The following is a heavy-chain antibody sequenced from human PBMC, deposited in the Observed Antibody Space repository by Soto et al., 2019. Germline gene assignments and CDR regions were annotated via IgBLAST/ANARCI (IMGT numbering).Heavy chain of an antibody. D-gene: IGHD1-1*01. V-gene: IGHV3-23*01. CDR1: GFTFSAFA. CDR2: ISGGGDAT. CDR3: VKTIAGTTTIGAYWSFDL. Sequence: EVQLLESGGGLVQPGGSLTLSCAASGFTFSAFAMNWVRQAPGKGLEWVSGISGGGDATFYADSVKGRFTISRVQSKNTGYLQMNCLRADDTAVYYCVKTIAGTTTIGAYWSFDLWVRGTLVTVSS. J-gene: IGHJ2*01.